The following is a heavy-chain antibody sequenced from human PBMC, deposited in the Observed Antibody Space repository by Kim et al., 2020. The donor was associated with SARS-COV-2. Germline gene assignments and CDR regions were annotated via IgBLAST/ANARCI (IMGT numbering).Heavy chain of an antibody. Sequence: GGSLRLSCAASGFTFSNYGMHWVRQAPGKGLEWVAVALYDGSDKYYAGSVKGRFTISRDISKSTLYLQMNSLRAEDTAVYYCARDQSSWCFDLWGRGTLVTVSS. CDR3: ARDQSSWCFDL. J-gene: IGHJ2*01. CDR1: GFTFSNYG. CDR2: ALYDGSDK. V-gene: IGHV3-33*01.